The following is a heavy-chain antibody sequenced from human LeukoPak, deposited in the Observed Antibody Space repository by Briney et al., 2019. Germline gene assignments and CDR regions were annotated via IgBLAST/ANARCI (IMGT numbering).Heavy chain of an antibody. V-gene: IGHV3-48*04. Sequence: GGSLRLSCGASGFTFSSYGRKWVRQAGGKGLEWVSYITSSGGTRYYADSVTVLFSLSRDNAKTSLYLHINTLTPEDTAIYSCARESPHCSGVSCFFDYWGQGTLVTVSS. CDR1: GFTFSSYG. J-gene: IGHJ4*02. CDR2: ITSSGGTR. D-gene: IGHD2-15*01. CDR3: ARESPHCSGVSCFFDY.